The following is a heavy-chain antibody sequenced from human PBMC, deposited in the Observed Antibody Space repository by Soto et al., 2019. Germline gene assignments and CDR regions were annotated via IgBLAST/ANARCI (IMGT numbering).Heavy chain of an antibody. CDR2: IYHSGST. V-gene: IGHV4-38-2*02. CDR3: AREIDSSGWYKTHTNNWFDP. J-gene: IGHJ5*02. Sequence: PSQTLSLTCAVSGYSISSGYYWGWSRQPPGPGLEWIGSIYHSGSTYYNPSLKSRVTISVDTSKNQFSLKLSSVTAADTAVYYCAREIDSSGWYKTHTNNWFDPWGQGTLVTVS. CDR1: GYSISSGYY. D-gene: IGHD6-19*01.